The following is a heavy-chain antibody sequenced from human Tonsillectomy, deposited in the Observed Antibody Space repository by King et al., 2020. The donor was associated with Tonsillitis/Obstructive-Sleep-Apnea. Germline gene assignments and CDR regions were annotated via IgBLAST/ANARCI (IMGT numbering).Heavy chain of an antibody. CDR1: GFTFSSYG. Sequence: VQLVESGGGVVQPGRSLRLSCAASGFTFSSYGMHWVRQAPGKGLEWVAVISYDGSNKYYADSVKGRFTISRDNSKNTLYLQMNSLRAEDTAVYYCAKDREQLVLEAFDIWGQGTMVTVSS. V-gene: IGHV3-30*18. CDR3: AKDREQLVLEAFDI. J-gene: IGHJ3*02. CDR2: ISYDGSNK. D-gene: IGHD6-13*01.